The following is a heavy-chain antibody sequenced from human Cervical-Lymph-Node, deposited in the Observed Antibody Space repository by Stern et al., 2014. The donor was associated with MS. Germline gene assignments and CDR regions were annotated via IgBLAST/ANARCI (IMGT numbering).Heavy chain of an antibody. Sequence: VQLVESGAEVKQPGTSVQVSCKASTYTFTAYHLHCVRQAPGQGLEWMGWIDCNSGATKYAQKFQGRVTMTRDTSISTAYMELSRLTSDDTAVYYCARDAPGPVDQTACYDYWGQGTLVTVSS. D-gene: IGHD2-21*01. CDR3: ARDAPGPVDQTACYDY. CDR1: TYTFTAYH. CDR2: IDCNSGAT. V-gene: IGHV1-2*02. J-gene: IGHJ4*02.